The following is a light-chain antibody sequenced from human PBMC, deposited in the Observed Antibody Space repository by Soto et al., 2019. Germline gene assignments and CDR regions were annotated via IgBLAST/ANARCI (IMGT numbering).Light chain of an antibody. V-gene: IGLV2-14*01. J-gene: IGLJ1*01. Sequence: QSALTQPASVSGSPGQSITISCNGTSSDVGSYNYVSWYQQHPGKAPKLMISEVNYRPSGVSDRFSGSKSGNTASLTISGLRPEDEADYYCSSYTTSTTYVCGTGTKVTVL. CDR1: SSDVGSYNY. CDR2: EVN. CDR3: SSYTTSTTYV.